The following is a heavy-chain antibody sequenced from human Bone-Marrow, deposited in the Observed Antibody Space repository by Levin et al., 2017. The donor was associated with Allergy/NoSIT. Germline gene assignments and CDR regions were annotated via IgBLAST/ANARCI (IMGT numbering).Heavy chain of an antibody. Sequence: SETLSLTCSVSDDSIDSGGYYWSWVRQHSGKGLEWFGYIYYSGGTFSNPSLKSRTSISIDTSKRQFSLILTSVTAADTAVYYCAGHVRYRDSPTYLDHRGQGTLVTVSS. CDR3: AGHVRYRDSPTYLDH. D-gene: IGHD1-26*01. J-gene: IGHJ4*02. V-gene: IGHV4-31*03. CDR2: IYYSGGT. CDR1: DDSIDSGGYY.